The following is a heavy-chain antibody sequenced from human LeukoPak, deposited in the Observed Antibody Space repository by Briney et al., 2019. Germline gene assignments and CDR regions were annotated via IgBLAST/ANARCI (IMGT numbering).Heavy chain of an antibody. CDR1: GYTDTDYY. Sequence: ASVKVSCKASGYTDTDYYMHWVRQAPGQGLEWMGWLSPNSGDTNYAQKFQGRVSMTRDTSISTAYMDLSDLRSDDTAVYYCARGRNIEMTTMSGGSDYWGQGTLATVSS. D-gene: IGHD5-24*01. J-gene: IGHJ4*02. V-gene: IGHV1-2*02. CDR3: ARGRNIEMTTMSGGSDY. CDR2: LSPNSGDT.